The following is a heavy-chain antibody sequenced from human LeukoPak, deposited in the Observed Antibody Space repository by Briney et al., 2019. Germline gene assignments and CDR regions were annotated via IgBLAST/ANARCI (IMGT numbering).Heavy chain of an antibody. Sequence: GGSLRLSCAASGFTFSTYAMSWVRQAPGKGLEWVSGISRRGDKTYYADSVKGRFTISRDNSRNTLYLQMNSLRVEDTAIYYCAKQRSAGWPYDYWGHGTLVTASS. D-gene: IGHD6-19*01. J-gene: IGHJ4*01. CDR1: GFTFSTYA. V-gene: IGHV3-23*01. CDR3: AKQRSAGWPYDY. CDR2: ISRRGDKT.